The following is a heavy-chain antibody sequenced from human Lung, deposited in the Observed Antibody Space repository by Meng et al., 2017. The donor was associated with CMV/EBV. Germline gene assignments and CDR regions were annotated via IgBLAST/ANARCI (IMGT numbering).Heavy chain of an antibody. Sequence: SXAASGFTFSDYYMSWIRQAPGRGLEWVSYISSSGSTIYYADSVKGRFTISRDNAKNSLYLQMNSLRAEDTAVYYCARNRGYSYGLGAYWGQGTLVTVSS. V-gene: IGHV3-11*01. CDR2: ISSSGSTI. D-gene: IGHD5-18*01. CDR1: GFTFSDYY. CDR3: ARNRGYSYGLGAY. J-gene: IGHJ4*02.